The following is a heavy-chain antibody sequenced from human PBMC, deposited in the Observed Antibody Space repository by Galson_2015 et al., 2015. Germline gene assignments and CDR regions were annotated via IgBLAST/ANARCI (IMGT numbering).Heavy chain of an antibody. V-gene: IGHV4-34*01. CDR3: ARVYCSSTSCPLLPKYYYYMDV. D-gene: IGHD2-2*01. Sequence: GEINHSGSTNYNPSLKSRVTISVDTSKTQFSLKLSSVTAADTAVYYCARVYCSSTSCPLLPKYYYYMDVWGKGTTVTVSS. J-gene: IGHJ6*03. CDR2: INHSGST.